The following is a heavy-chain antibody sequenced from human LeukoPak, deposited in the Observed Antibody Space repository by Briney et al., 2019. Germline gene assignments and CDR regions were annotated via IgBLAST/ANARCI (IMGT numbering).Heavy chain of an antibody. CDR3: ARGEVNRAIGEYYFDY. J-gene: IGHJ4*02. V-gene: IGHV1-18*01. CDR1: GYTFTSYG. Sequence: ASVKVSCKASGYTFTSYGISWVRQAPGQGLEWMGWISAYNGNTNYAQKLQGRVTMTTDTSTSTAYMELSSLRSEDTAVYYCARGEVNRAIGEYYFDYWGQGTLVTVSS. CDR2: ISAYNGNT. D-gene: IGHD2/OR15-2a*01.